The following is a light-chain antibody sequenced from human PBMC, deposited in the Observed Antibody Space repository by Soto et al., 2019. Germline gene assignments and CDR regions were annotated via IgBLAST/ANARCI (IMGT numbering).Light chain of an antibody. Sequence: EIVLTQSPGTLSLSPGERATLSCRASQSVSSSYLAWYQQKPGQAPRLLIYVASSRATGIPDRFSGSGSGTEFTLTISRLEPEDCAVYYCQQYGSSPLLTFGGGTKVEIK. V-gene: IGKV3-20*01. CDR1: QSVSSSY. J-gene: IGKJ4*01. CDR3: QQYGSSPLLT. CDR2: VAS.